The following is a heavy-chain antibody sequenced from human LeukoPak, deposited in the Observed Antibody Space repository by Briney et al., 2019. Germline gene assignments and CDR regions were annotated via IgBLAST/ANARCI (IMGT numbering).Heavy chain of an antibody. CDR2: IIPIFGTA. J-gene: IGHJ5*02. CDR1: GGTFSSYA. V-gene: IGHV1-69*13. D-gene: IGHD1-1*01. Sequence: ASVKVSCKASGGTFSSYAISWVRQAPGQGLEWMGGIIPIFGTANYAQKFQGRVTITADESTSTAYMELSGLRSEDTAVYYCARDAVGYDPGWFDPWGQGTLVTVSS. CDR3: ARDAVGYDPGWFDP.